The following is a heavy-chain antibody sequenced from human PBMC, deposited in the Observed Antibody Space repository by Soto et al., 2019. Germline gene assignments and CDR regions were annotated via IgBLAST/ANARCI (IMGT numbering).Heavy chain of an antibody. CDR2: IVPMSGTA. V-gene: IGHV1-69*12. D-gene: IGHD3-3*01. CDR3: ARDGDPQSAFWSGPLGGGRFDP. J-gene: IGHJ5*02. CDR1: GGTFGNSA. Sequence: QVQLVQSGAEVKKPGSSVNVSCKTSGGTFGNSAVTWVRQAPGQGLEWLGGIVPMSGTANYAQKFQGRVTITADESTITAYMELNSLKTDDTAVYYCARDGDPQSAFWSGPLGGGRFDPWGQGTLVTVSS.